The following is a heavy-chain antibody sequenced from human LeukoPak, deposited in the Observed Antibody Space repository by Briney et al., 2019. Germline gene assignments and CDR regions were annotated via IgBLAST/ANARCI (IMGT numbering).Heavy chain of an antibody. CDR1: GFTFSSYA. CDR2: ISTDGGST. J-gene: IGHJ4*02. D-gene: IGHD1-14*01. V-gene: IGHV3-64*01. Sequence: PGGSLSLSCAASGFTFSSYAMHWVRQAPGKGLEYVSAISTDGGSTYYANSVKGRFTISRDNSKNTLYLQMNSLRAEDTAVYYCAKGHSAHGTGFDCWGQGTLVAVSS. CDR3: AKGHSAHGTGFDC.